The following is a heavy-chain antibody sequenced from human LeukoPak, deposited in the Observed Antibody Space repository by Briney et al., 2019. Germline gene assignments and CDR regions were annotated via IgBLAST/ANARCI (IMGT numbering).Heavy chain of an antibody. Sequence: GASVTVSCKASGYTFTSYYMHWVRQAPGQGLEWMGIINPSGGSTSYAQKFQGRVTMTRDKSTSTVYMELSSLRSEDTAVYYCAREVDYDILTGYLYYYYYYGMDVWGQGTTVTVSS. J-gene: IGHJ6*02. CDR2: INPSGGST. CDR1: GYTFTSYY. V-gene: IGHV1-46*01. D-gene: IGHD3-9*01. CDR3: AREVDYDILTGYLYYYYYYGMDV.